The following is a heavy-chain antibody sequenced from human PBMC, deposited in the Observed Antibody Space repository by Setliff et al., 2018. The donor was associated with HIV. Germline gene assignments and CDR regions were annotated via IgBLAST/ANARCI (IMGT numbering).Heavy chain of an antibody. V-gene: IGHV4-4*07. D-gene: IGHD3-16*01. CDR3: AREPKGGDDRALDY. CDR1: GGSISGYF. CDR2: TFTSGIT. J-gene: IGHJ4*02. Sequence: KTSETLSLTCTVSGGSISGYFWSWIRQPAGKGLEWIGGTFTSGITNYSPSLKSRVTMSVDTSKNQFSLNLTSVTAADTAVYYCAREPKGGDDRALDYWGQGTLVTVSS.